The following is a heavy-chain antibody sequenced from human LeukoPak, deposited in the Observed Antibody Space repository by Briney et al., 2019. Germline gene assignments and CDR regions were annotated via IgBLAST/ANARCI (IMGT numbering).Heavy chain of an antibody. Sequence: SETLSLTCTVSGGSISSYYWSWIRQPAGKGLEWIGYIYYSGSTNYNSSLKSRVTISVDTSKNQFSLKLSSVTAADTAVYYCARRIAAADAFDYWGQGTLVTVSS. CDR1: GGSISSYY. CDR3: ARRIAAADAFDY. CDR2: IYYSGST. D-gene: IGHD6-13*01. V-gene: IGHV4-59*08. J-gene: IGHJ4*02.